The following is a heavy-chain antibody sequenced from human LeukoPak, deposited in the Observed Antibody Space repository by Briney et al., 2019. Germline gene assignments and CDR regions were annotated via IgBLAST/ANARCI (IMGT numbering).Heavy chain of an antibody. J-gene: IGHJ5*02. D-gene: IGHD1-14*01. Sequence: SETLSLTCAVYGGSFSGHYWSWIRQPPGKGLEWIGEINHSGSTNYNPSLKSRVTISVDTSKNQFSLKLSSVTAADTAVYYCARGRRTSPRHWFDPWGQGTLVTVSS. CDR2: INHSGST. V-gene: IGHV4-34*01. CDR3: ARGRRTSPRHWFDP. CDR1: GGSFSGHY.